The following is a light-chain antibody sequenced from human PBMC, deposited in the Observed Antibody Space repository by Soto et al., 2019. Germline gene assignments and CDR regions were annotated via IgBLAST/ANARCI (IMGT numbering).Light chain of an antibody. V-gene: IGLV2-14*03. J-gene: IGLJ1*01. CDR1: SSDVGAYDF. CDR2: EVR. CDR3: SSYTTSSTRV. Sequence: QSVVTQPASVPGSPGQSITISCTGTSSDVGAYDFVSWYQQHPDKAPKLMIYEVRNRPSGVSNRFSGSKSVNTATLTISGLQAEDEADYYCSSYTTSSTRVFGTGTKSPS.